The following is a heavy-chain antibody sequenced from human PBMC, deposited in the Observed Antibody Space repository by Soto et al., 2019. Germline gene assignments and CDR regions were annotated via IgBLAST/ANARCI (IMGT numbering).Heavy chain of an antibody. Sequence: SETLSLTCTVSGGSISSGGYYWTWIRQPPGKGLEWIGYIYYSGSTNYNPSLKSRVTISEDTSKNQFSLKLSSVTAADTAVYYCASLCSSTSCYDGYWGQGTLVTVSS. J-gene: IGHJ4*02. V-gene: IGHV4-61*08. CDR3: ASLCSSTSCYDGY. D-gene: IGHD2-2*01. CDR2: IYYSGST. CDR1: GGSISSGGYY.